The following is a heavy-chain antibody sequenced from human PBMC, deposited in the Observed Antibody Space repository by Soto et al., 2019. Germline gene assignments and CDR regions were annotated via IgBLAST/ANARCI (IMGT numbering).Heavy chain of an antibody. D-gene: IGHD2-15*01. J-gene: IGHJ6*02. Sequence: ASVKVSCKASGYTFTGYYMHWVRQAPGQGLEWMGWINPNSGGTNYAQKFQGWVTMTRDTSISTAYMELSRLRSDDTAVYYCARELLYCSGGSCYPNYYYYHGMDVWGQGTTVTVSS. CDR2: INPNSGGT. CDR1: GYTFTGYY. CDR3: ARELLYCSGGSCYPNYYYYHGMDV. V-gene: IGHV1-2*04.